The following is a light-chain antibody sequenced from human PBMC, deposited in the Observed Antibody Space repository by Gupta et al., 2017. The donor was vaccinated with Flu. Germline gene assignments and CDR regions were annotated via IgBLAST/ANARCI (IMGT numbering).Light chain of an antibody. CDR3: QQYGDPPPLT. Sequence: GTLSLSPGARATLSCRASQTVRRSYLAWYRQKPGQPPSLLIYGASSRAAGVPDRFSGNGSGTDFTLIISRREPEDFAVYYCQQYGDPPPLTFGRGTKVDIE. CDR1: QTVRRSY. V-gene: IGKV3-20*01. J-gene: IGKJ4*01. CDR2: GAS.